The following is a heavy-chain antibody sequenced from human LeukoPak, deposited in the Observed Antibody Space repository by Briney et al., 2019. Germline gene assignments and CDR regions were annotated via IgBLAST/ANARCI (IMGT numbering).Heavy chain of an antibody. V-gene: IGHV1-69*13. CDR1: GGTFSSYA. D-gene: IGHD3-3*01. CDR2: IIPIFGTA. CDR3: ARDSFGVVSLNYYYYMDV. J-gene: IGHJ6*03. Sequence: ASVKVSCKASGGTFSSYAISWVRQAPGQGLEWMGGIIPIFGTANYAQKFQGRVTITADESTSTAYMELSSLRSEDTAVYYCARDSFGVVSLNYYYYMDVWGKGTTVTVSS.